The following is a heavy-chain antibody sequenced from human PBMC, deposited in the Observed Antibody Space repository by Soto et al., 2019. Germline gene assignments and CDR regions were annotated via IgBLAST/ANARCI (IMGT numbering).Heavy chain of an antibody. Sequence: QVQLQESGPGLVKPSETLSLTCTVSGGSISSYYWSWIRQPPGKGLEWIGYIYYSGSTNYNPSLKRRVTISVDTSKSQFSLKMSSVTAADTAVYYCARVWGGAFDIWGQGKMVTVSS. CDR3: ARVWGGAFDI. CDR1: GGSISSYY. V-gene: IGHV4-59*01. J-gene: IGHJ3*02. CDR2: IYYSGST. D-gene: IGHD3-10*01.